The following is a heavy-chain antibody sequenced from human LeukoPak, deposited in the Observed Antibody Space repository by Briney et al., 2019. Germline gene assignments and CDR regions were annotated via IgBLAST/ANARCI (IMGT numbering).Heavy chain of an antibody. V-gene: IGHV3-48*03. J-gene: IGHJ4*02. CDR3: ARDSGPGYSSSWYDY. D-gene: IGHD6-13*01. Sequence: SLRLSCAASGFIFSSYEMNWVRQAPGKGLEWVSYISSNGSTIYYADSVKGRFTISRDNAKNSLYLQMNSLRAEDTAVYYRARDSGPGYSSSWYDYWGQGTLVTVSS. CDR2: ISSNGSTI. CDR1: GFIFSSYE.